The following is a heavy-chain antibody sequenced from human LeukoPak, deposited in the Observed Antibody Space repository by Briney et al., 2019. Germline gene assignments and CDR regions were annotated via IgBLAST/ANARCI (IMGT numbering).Heavy chain of an antibody. D-gene: IGHD6-6*01. CDR3: ARDSVAARPGDY. V-gene: IGHV1-2*02. Sequence: ASVKVSCKASGYTVTGYYMHWVRQAPGQGLEWMGWINPNSGGTNYAQKFQGRVTMTRDTSISTAYMELSRLRSDDTAVYYCARDSVAARPGDYWGQGTLVTVSS. CDR1: GYTVTGYY. J-gene: IGHJ4*02. CDR2: INPNSGGT.